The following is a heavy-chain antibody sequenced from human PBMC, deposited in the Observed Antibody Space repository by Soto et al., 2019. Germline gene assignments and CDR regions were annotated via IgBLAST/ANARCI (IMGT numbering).Heavy chain of an antibody. D-gene: IGHD4-17*01. V-gene: IGHV3-15*01. Sequence: PGGSLRLSCAASGFTFSNAWMSWVRQAPGKGLEWVGRIKSKTDGGTTDYAAPVKGRFTISRDDSKNTLYLQMNSLKTEDTAVYYCTRESENGDLDYWGQGTLVTVSS. J-gene: IGHJ4*02. CDR2: IKSKTDGGTT. CDR3: TRESENGDLDY. CDR1: GFTFSNAW.